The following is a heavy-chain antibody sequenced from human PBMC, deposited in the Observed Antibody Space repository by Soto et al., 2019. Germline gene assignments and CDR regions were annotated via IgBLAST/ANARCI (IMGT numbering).Heavy chain of an antibody. Sequence: DSLKGRFTISRDSAENTLYLPMNSLRPDDTALYYCARDVGHSYGLPSYYYYGMDVWGQGTTVTVSS. V-gene: IGHV3-30*14. D-gene: IGHD5-18*01. J-gene: IGHJ6*02. CDR3: ARDVGHSYGLPSYYYYGMDV.